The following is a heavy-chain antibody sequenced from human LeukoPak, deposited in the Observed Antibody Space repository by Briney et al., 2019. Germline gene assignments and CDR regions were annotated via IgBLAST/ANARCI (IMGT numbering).Heavy chain of an antibody. Sequence: GGSLRLSCAASGFAFSNYAMSWVRQAPEKGLEWVSSLSGGGDSRYYADSVMGRFTISRDNSKNTLYLQMNSLRAEDTAVYYCAKAVRSMVTGGGYFDSWGQGTLVTVSS. D-gene: IGHD3-10*01. CDR1: GFAFSNYA. J-gene: IGHJ4*02. V-gene: IGHV3-23*01. CDR3: AKAVRSMVTGGGYFDS. CDR2: LSGGGDSR.